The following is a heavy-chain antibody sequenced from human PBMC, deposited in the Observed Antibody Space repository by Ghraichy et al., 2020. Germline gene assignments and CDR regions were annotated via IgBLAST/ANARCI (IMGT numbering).Heavy chain of an antibody. Sequence: SVKVSCKASGGTFSSYAISWVRQAPGQGLEWMGGIIPIFGTANYAQKFQCRVTITADESTSTAYMELSSLRSEDTAVYYCAVRSREMATITEFTFGMDVWGQGTTVTVSS. J-gene: IGHJ6*02. CDR2: IIPIFGTA. CDR3: AVRSREMATITEFTFGMDV. V-gene: IGHV1-69*13. CDR1: GGTFSSYA. D-gene: IGHD5-24*01.